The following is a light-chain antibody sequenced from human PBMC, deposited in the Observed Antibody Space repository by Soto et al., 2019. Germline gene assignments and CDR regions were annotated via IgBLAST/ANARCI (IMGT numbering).Light chain of an antibody. J-gene: IGKJ4*01. CDR1: QSVSSN. CDR3: QHYNNRPLT. V-gene: IGKV3-15*01. CDR2: GAS. Sequence: EIVMTQSPVTLSVSPGERATLSCRASQSVSSNLAWYQQKPGQAPRLLIYGASSRATGIPARFSGSGSGTEVTLTISSLQSEDFAVYYCQHYNNRPLTFGGGTKVEIK.